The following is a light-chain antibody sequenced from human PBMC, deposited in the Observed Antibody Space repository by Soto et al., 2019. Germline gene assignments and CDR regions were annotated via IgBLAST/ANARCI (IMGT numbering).Light chain of an antibody. CDR3: HQYNNWPEWT. V-gene: IGKV3-15*01. CDR2: GAS. Sequence: EIVMTQSPATLSVSPVERVTLSCRASQSVSRNLAWYQQKPGQAPRPLIYGASTRATGIPARFSGSGSGTEFTLTISSLQSEDFAVYYCHQYNNWPEWTFGQGTKVDIK. CDR1: QSVSRN. J-gene: IGKJ1*01.